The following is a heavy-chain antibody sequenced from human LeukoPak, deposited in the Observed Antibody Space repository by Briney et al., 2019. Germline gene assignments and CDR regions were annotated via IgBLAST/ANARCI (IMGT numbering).Heavy chain of an antibody. CDR1: GFNFTNYD. Sequence: GGSLRLSCAASGFNFTNYDMHWVRQAPGKGLEWVAFIRYDGSDKYYADSVKGRFTISRDNSKNTLYLQMNSLRTEDTAVYYCAKGNTSWGQGTLVTVSS. V-gene: IGHV3-30*02. CDR2: IRYDGSDK. J-gene: IGHJ5*02. CDR3: AKGNTS. D-gene: IGHD4-11*01.